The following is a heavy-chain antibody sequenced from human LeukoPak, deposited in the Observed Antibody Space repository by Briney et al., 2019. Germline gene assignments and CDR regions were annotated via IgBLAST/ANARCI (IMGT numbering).Heavy chain of an antibody. D-gene: IGHD3-22*01. CDR1: GYTFTSYG. Sequence: ASVKVSCKASGYTFTSYGISWVGQAPGQGLEWMGWISAYNGNTNYAQKLQRSVNMTKHPSTSTAYMELRSLRSDDTAVYYCARDPYDSSGYYGVDEFDYWGQGTLGTVSS. CDR3: ARDPYDSSGYYGVDEFDY. CDR2: ISAYNGNT. J-gene: IGHJ4*02. V-gene: IGHV1-18*01.